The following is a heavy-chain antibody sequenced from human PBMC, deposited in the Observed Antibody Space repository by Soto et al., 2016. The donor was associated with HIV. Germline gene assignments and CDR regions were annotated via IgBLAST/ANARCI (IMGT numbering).Heavy chain of an antibody. V-gene: IGHV3-21*06. CDR1: GFTFNSYS. J-gene: IGHJ4*02. CDR2: ISSSSDNI. Sequence: EVQLVESGGGLVKPGGSLRLSCEVSGFTFNSYSMSWVRQAPGKGLEWVSSISSSSDNIYYAESVKGRFTIFRDNGRNILYLQMKSLRAEDTAVYYCARGPFGTTVDFGLNDHWGQGSLVTVSS. CDR3: ARGPFGTTVDFGLNDH. D-gene: IGHD4-17*01.